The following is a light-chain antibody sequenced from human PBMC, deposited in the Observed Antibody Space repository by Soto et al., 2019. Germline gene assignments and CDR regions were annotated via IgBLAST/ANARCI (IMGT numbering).Light chain of an antibody. J-gene: IGKJ5*01. CDR2: GAS. CDR3: QQYYNSAI. CDR1: QSVTNNY. V-gene: IGKV3-20*01. Sequence: EIVLTQSPGTLSLSPGERATLSRRASQSVTNNYLAWYQQKPGQAPRLLIYGASSRATGVPDRFSGSGSGTDFTLTISRLEPEDFAVYYCQQYYNSAIFGQGTRLEIK.